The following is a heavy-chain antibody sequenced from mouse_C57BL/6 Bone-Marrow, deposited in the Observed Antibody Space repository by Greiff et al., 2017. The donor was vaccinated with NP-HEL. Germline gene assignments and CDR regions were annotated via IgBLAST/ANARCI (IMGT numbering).Heavy chain of an antibody. J-gene: IGHJ1*03. Sequence: QVQLKESGAELARPGASVKLSCKASGYTFTSYGISWVKQRTGQGLEWIGEIYPRSGNTYYNEKFKGKATLTADKSSSTAYMELRSLTSEDSAVYFCARYDYDADWYFDVWGTGTTVTVSS. D-gene: IGHD2-4*01. CDR1: GYTFTSYG. V-gene: IGHV1-81*01. CDR2: IYPRSGNT. CDR3: ARYDYDADWYFDV.